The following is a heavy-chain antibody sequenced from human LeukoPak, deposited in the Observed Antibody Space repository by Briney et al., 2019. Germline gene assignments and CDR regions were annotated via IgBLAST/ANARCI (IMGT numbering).Heavy chain of an antibody. D-gene: IGHD2-2*01. CDR2: IYLGDSRT. CDR1: GYTFATYW. CDR3: VRHLSDITSCPNY. V-gene: IGHV5-51*01. Sequence: GESLKISCKGSGYTFATYWIGWVRQMPGKGLEWMGIIYLGDSRTTYSPSFQGQVTISADKSIRTAYLQWNSLKASDTAIYYCVRHLSDITSCPNYWGLGTLITVAS. J-gene: IGHJ4*02.